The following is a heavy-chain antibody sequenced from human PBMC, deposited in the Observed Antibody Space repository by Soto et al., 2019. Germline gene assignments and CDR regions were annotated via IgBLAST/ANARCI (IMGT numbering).Heavy chain of an antibody. V-gene: IGHV3-53*01. CDR3: AKDGRGSGSHYNSFGY. CDR2: IYSTGTT. D-gene: IGHD3-10*01. J-gene: IGHJ4*02. CDR1: GFTVGNNS. Sequence: EVQLVESGGGLIQPGGSLKLSCAASGFTVGNNSMSWVRQAPGTGLEWVSLIYSTGTTNYADSVKGRFTVSRDNAKNTLYLQMNSLRAEDTSVYYCAKDGRGSGSHYNSFGYWGQGTLVTVSS.